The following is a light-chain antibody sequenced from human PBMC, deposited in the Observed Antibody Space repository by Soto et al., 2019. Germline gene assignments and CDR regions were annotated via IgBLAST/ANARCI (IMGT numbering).Light chain of an antibody. CDR3: QQYGSPVT. CDR1: QSVSSSY. V-gene: IGKV3-20*01. CDR2: GAS. J-gene: IGKJ3*01. Sequence: EIVLTQSPGTLSFSPGERATLSCRASQSVSSSYLAWYQQKPGQAPRLLIYGASSRATGIPDRFSGSGSGTDFTLTISRLEPEDFAVYYCQQYGSPVTFGPGAKVDIK.